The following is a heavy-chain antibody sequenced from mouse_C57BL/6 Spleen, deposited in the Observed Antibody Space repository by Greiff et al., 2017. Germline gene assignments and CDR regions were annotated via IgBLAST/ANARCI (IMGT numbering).Heavy chain of an antibody. CDR1: GFTFSSYA. V-gene: IGHV5-9-1*02. CDR2: ISSGGDYI. CDR3: TRDPLNYYDYGRGYAMDY. D-gene: IGHD2-4*01. Sequence: EVKLMESGEGLVKPGGSLKLSCAASGFTFSSYAMSWVRQTPEKRLEWVAYISSGGDYIYYADTVKGRFTISRDNARNTLYLQMSSLKSEDTAMYYCTRDPLNYYDYGRGYAMDYWGQGTSVTVSS. J-gene: IGHJ4*01.